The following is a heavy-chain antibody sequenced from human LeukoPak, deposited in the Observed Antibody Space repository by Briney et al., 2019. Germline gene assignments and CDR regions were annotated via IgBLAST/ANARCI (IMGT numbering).Heavy chain of an antibody. D-gene: IGHD6-19*01. CDR1: GFTFSSYA. CDR2: ISYDGSNK. V-gene: IGHV3-30-3*01. Sequence: GGSLRLSCAASGFTFSSYAMHWVRQAPGKGLEWVAVISYDGSNKYYADSVKGRFTISRDNSKNTLYLQMNSLRAEDTAVYYCARDRPPLYSSPLGDFDYWGQGTLVTVSS. J-gene: IGHJ4*02. CDR3: ARDRPPLYSSPLGDFDY.